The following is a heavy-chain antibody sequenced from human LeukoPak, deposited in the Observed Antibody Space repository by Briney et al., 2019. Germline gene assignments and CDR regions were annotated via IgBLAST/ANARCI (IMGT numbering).Heavy chain of an antibody. CDR2: VSISSGTI. J-gene: IGHJ4*02. V-gene: IGHV3-48*04. Sequence: GGSLRLSCAASGFTFSGHNMNWVRQAPGKGLEWISFVSISSGTIYYADSVNGRFRISRDNAKSSLDLEMNSLRAEDTAVYYCARAMSTFGGVRNYFDSWGQGTLVAVSS. CDR1: GFTFSGHN. D-gene: IGHD3-16*01. CDR3: ARAMSTFGGVRNYFDS.